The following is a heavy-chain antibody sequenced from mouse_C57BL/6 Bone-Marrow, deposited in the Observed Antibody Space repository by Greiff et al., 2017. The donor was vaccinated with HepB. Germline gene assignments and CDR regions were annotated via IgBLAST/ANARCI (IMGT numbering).Heavy chain of an antibody. D-gene: IGHD1-1*01. V-gene: IGHV1-19*01. CDR3: ARGVALYYFDY. J-gene: IGHJ2*01. CDR1: GYTFTDYY. CDR2: INPYNGGT. Sequence: EVQLQQSGPVLVKPGASVKMSCKASGYTFTDYYMNWVKQSHGKSLEWIGVINPYNGGTSYNQKFKGKATLTVDKSSSTAYMELNSLTSEDSAVYYCARGVALYYFDYWGQGTTRTVSA.